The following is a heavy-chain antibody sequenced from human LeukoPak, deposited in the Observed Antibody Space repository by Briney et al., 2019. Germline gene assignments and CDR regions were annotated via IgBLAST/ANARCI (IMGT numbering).Heavy chain of an antibody. V-gene: IGHV3-74*01. CDR2: IREDGTIT. Sequence: GGSLRLSCAASGFTFSSYWMHWVRQVPGKGLVWVSRIREDGTITYYEDSVKGRFTIFRDNARNTLYLQMNSLRAEDTAIYYCAINSVGSSTSDFDSCGQGTQVTVSS. CDR1: GFTFSSYW. J-gene: IGHJ4*02. D-gene: IGHD4-23*01. CDR3: AINSVGSSTSDFDS.